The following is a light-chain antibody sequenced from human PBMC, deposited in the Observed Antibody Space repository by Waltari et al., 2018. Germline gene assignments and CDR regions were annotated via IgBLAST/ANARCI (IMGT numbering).Light chain of an antibody. J-gene: IGLJ2*01. CDR1: SSDSGGYNY. CDR3: SSYAGSNTWV. CDR2: DVS. Sequence: ALTQPPPVSGSPGQSVTIPCPGTSSDSGGYNYFSWYQQHPGKAPKLMFYDVSKRPSGVSDRFSGSKSGNTASLTISGLQAEDEADYYCSSYAGSNTWVFGGGTRLTVL. V-gene: IGLV2-11*01.